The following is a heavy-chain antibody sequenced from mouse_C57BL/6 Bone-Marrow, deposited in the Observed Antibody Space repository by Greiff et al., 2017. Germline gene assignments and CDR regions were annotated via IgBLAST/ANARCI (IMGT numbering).Heavy chain of an antibody. CDR3: ARGGPGQLRFSWFAY. CDR2: IDPSDSYT. Sequence: QVQLQQPGAELVMPGASVKLSCKASGYTFTSYWMHWVKQRPGQGLEWIGEIDPSDSYTNYNQKFKGKSTLTVDKSSSTAYMQLSSLTSEDSAVYYCARGGPGQLRFSWFAYWGQGTLVTVSA. J-gene: IGHJ3*01. CDR1: GYTFTSYW. D-gene: IGHD1-1*01. V-gene: IGHV1-69*01.